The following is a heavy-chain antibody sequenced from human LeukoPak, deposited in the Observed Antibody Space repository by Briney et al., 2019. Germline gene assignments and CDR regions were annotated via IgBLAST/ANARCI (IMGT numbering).Heavy chain of an antibody. CDR3: AREPGISGWFDP. J-gene: IGHJ5*02. D-gene: IGHD3-10*01. V-gene: IGHV4-39*07. CDR1: GGSISSSSYY. Sequence: SETLSLTCTVSGGSISSSSYYWGWIRQPPGKGLEWIGSIYYSGSTYYNPSLKSRVTISVDTSKNQFSLKLSSVTAADTAVYYCAREPGISGWFDPWGQGTLVTVSS. CDR2: IYYSGST.